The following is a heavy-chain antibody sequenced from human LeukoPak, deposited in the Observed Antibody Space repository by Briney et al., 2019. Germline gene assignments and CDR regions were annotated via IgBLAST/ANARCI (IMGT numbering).Heavy chain of an antibody. CDR1: GFTFSDYW. D-gene: IGHD3/OR15-3a*01. CDR3: ARGTGNYYGY. J-gene: IGHJ4*02. V-gene: IGHV3-74*01. Sequence: GGSLRLSCAASGFTFSDYWMHLVRQAPGKGLVWVSRIKSDGSSTSYADSVKGRFTITRDSAKNTLYLQMNSLRAEDTAVYYCARGTGNYYGYWGQGTLVTVSS. CDR2: IKSDGSST.